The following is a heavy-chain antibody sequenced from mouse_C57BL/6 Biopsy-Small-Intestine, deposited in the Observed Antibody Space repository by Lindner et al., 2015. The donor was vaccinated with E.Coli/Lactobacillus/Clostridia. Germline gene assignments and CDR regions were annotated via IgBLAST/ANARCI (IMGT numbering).Heavy chain of an antibody. CDR3: ANWDVSAY. D-gene: IGHD4-1*01. CDR1: GYAFSSYW. CDR2: IYPGDGDT. V-gene: IGHV1-80*01. J-gene: IGHJ3*01. Sequence: VQLQESGAELVKPGASVKISCKASGYAFSSYWMNWVKQRPGKGLEWIGQIYPGDGDTNYSGKFKGKATLTADKSSSTAYMQLSSLTSEDSAVYFCANWDVSAYWGQGTLVTVSA.